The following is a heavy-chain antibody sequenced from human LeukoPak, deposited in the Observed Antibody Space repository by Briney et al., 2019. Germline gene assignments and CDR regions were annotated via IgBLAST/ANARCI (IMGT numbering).Heavy chain of an antibody. CDR2: ISWNSGSI. J-gene: IGHJ4*02. CDR1: GFIFGDFA. V-gene: IGHV3-9*01. Sequence: GRSLRLSCGAFGFIFGDFAIHWVRQAPGKGLEWVSGISWNSGSIGYADSVKGRFTISRDNAKNSLYLQMNSLRAEDTALYYCAKDRGGYDSFDYWGQGTLVTVSS. D-gene: IGHD5-12*01. CDR3: AKDRGGYDSFDY.